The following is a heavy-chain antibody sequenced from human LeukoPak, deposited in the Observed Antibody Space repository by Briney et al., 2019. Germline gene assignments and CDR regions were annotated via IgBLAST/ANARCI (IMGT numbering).Heavy chain of an antibody. CDR3: AKDRGEQWLVTSFDY. D-gene: IGHD6-19*01. CDR2: ISYDGSNK. V-gene: IGHV3-30*18. CDR1: GFTFSSYD. Sequence: GGSLRLSCAASGFTFSSYDIHWLPQAPGKGLVWVAEISYDGSNKYYVGSVKGRFTISRDNSKNTLYLQMNGLRDEDTAVYYCAKDRGEQWLVTSFDYWGQGTLVTVSS. J-gene: IGHJ4*02.